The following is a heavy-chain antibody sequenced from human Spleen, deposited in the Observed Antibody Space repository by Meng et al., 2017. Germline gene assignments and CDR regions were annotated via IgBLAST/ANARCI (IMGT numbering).Heavy chain of an antibody. D-gene: IGHD3-9*01. V-gene: IGHV4-34*01. Sequence: HVQLQESVPGLVKPSQSLSLTCGVYGWSFSGNYYWRWIRQSQDKGLEWIGEINHSGSTNYNPSLKSRVTISVDTSKNQFSLKLSSVTAADTAVYYCASGGVRYFDWPLNRAYYFDYWGQGTLVTVSS. CDR1: GWSFSGNYY. CDR2: INHSGST. CDR3: ASGGVRYFDWPLNRAYYFDY. J-gene: IGHJ4*02.